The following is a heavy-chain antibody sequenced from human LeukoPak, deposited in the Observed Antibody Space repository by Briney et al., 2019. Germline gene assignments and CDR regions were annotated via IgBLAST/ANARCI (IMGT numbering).Heavy chain of an antibody. Sequence: SETLSLTCTVSGGSISSYYWSWIRQPPGKGLEWIGYIYYSGSTNYNPSLKSRVTISVDTSKNQFSLKLSSVTAADTAVYYCARGVPGYSYGPSPFDYWGQGTLVTVSS. V-gene: IGHV4-59*01. CDR2: IYYSGST. CDR1: GGSISSYY. J-gene: IGHJ4*02. D-gene: IGHD5-18*01. CDR3: ARGVPGYSYGPSPFDY.